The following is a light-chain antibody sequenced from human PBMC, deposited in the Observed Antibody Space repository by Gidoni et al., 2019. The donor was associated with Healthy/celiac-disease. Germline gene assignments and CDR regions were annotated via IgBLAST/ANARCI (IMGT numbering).Light chain of an antibody. CDR2: AAS. CDR3: QQLNSYPPT. Sequence: IKLTQSPSSLSASVGDRFTITCRASQGISSYLAWYQQKPGKAPKLLIYAASTLQSGVPSRFSGSGSGTDFTLTISSLQPEDFATYYCQQLNSYPPTFXPXTKVDIK. J-gene: IGKJ3*01. CDR1: QGISSY. V-gene: IGKV1-9*01.